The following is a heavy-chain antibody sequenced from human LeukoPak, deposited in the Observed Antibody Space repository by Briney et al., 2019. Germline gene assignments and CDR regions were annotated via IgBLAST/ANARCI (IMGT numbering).Heavy chain of an antibody. CDR3: ATLRITIFGVVNEYFQH. Sequence: ASVKVSCKASGYTFTSYDINWVRQATGQGLEWMGWINPNSGGTNYAQKFQGRVTMTRDTSISTAYMELSRLRSDDTAVYYCATLRITIFGVVNEYFQHWGRGTLVTVSS. CDR1: GYTFTSYD. J-gene: IGHJ1*01. D-gene: IGHD3-3*01. CDR2: INPNSGGT. V-gene: IGHV1-2*02.